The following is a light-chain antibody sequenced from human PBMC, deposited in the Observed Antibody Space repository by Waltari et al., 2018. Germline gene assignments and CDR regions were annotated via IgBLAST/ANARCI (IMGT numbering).Light chain of an antibody. J-gene: IGKJ4*01. CDR3: MQGLLPPLT. V-gene: IGKV2-29*02. Sequence: IVMTQTPPSLSVTPGQSASISCKSNQSLLYSDGKTSLHWYLQRPGQSPQLLIYDVSSRFAGVPDRINGRGSVTDFTLEISRVEAEDVGVYYCMQGLLPPLTFGGGTKVEIK. CDR2: DVS. CDR1: QSLLYSDGKTS.